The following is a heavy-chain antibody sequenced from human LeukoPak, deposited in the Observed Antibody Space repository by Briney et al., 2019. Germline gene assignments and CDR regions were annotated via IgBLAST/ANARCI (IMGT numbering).Heavy chain of an antibody. CDR2: ISSSSSYI. J-gene: IGHJ4*02. CDR1: GFTFSDYY. D-gene: IGHD6-19*01. Sequence: PGGSLRLSCTTSGFTFSDYYMSWIRQAPGKGLEWVSYISSSSSYIYYADSVKGRFTISRDNAKNSLYLQMNSQRAEDTAVYYCARGAVVAGTSSDYWGQGTLVTVSS. V-gene: IGHV3-11*06. CDR3: ARGAVVAGTSSDY.